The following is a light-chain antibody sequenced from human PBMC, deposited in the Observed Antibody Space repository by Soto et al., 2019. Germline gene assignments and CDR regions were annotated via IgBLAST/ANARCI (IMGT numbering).Light chain of an antibody. CDR2: LNSDGSH. Sequence: QPVLTQSPSASASLGASVKLTCTLSSGHSSYAIAWHQQQPEKGPRYLMKLNSDGSHSKGDGIPDRFSGSSSGAERYLTISSLQSADEADYYCQTWGTGIPWVFGGGTQLTVL. CDR1: SGHSSYA. J-gene: IGLJ3*02. CDR3: QTWGTGIPWV. V-gene: IGLV4-69*01.